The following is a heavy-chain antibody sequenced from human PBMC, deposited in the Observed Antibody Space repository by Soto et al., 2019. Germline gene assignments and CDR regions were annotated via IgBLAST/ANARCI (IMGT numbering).Heavy chain of an antibody. CDR3: AHPRGYGVFDAYDI. CDR2: LSASGGST. CDR1: GFTFSTYA. Sequence: EVQLLESGGGLVQPGGSLRLSCAASGFTFSTYAMSWVRQAPGKGLAWVSALSASGGSTYYADSVKGRFTISRDNSMNALYLQMNSLRIEDTAVYYCAHPRGYGVFDAYDIWGQGTMVTVSS. V-gene: IGHV3-23*01. J-gene: IGHJ3*02. D-gene: IGHD4-17*01.